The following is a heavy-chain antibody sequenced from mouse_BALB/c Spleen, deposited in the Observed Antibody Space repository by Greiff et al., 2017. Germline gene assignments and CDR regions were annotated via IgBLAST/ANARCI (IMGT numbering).Heavy chain of an antibody. J-gene: IGHJ4*01. V-gene: IGHV1-5*01. D-gene: IGHD1-1*01. CDR1: GYTFTSYW. CDR3: TRRPLYGSSYNYAMDY. Sequence: VQLQQSGTVLARPGASVKMSCKASGYTFTSYWMHWVKQRPGQGLEWIGAIYPGNSDTSYNQKFKGKAKLTAVTSTSTAYMELSSLTNEDSAVYYCTRRPLYGSSYNYAMDYWGQGTSVTVSS. CDR2: IYPGNSDT.